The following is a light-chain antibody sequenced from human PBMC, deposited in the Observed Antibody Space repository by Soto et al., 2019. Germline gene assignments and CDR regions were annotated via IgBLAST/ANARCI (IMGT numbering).Light chain of an antibody. Sequence: DIQMTQSPSTLSASVGDRVTITCRASQSISSWLAWYQQKPGKAPKLLIYKASSLESGVPSRFSGSGSVTEFTLTIGGLQPDDFATDYCQQYNSYRTFGQGTKVEIK. CDR1: QSISSW. CDR2: KAS. J-gene: IGKJ1*01. V-gene: IGKV1-5*03. CDR3: QQYNSYRT.